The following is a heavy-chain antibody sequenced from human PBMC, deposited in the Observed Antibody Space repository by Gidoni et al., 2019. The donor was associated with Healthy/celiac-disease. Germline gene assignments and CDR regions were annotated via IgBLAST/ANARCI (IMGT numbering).Heavy chain of an antibody. CDR2: IKQDGREK. CDR1: GFTFSSYW. CDR3: ASHVFSLPEDY. J-gene: IGHJ4*02. D-gene: IGHD2-21*01. Sequence: EVQLVESGGGLVQPGGSLRLSCAATGFTFSSYWMSWVRPAPGKGLEWVANIKQDGREKYYVDSVKGRFTISRDNAKNSLYLQMNSLRAEDTAVYYCASHVFSLPEDYWGQGTLVTVSS. V-gene: IGHV3-7*01.